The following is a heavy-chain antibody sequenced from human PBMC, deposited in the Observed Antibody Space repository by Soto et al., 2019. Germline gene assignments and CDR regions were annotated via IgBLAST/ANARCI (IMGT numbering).Heavy chain of an antibody. Sequence: GGSLRLSCAASGFTFSSYAMHWVRQAPGKGLEWVAVISYDGSNKYYADSVKGRFTISRDNSKNTLYLQMNSLRAEDTAVYYCARDRIAVATFDYWGQGTLVTVSS. CDR3: ARDRIAVATFDY. D-gene: IGHD6-19*01. CDR2: ISYDGSNK. CDR1: GFTFSSYA. J-gene: IGHJ4*02. V-gene: IGHV3-30-3*01.